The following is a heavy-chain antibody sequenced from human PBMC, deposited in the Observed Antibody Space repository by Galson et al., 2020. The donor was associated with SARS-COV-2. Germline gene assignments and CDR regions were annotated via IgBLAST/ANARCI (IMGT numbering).Heavy chain of an antibody. CDR3: ASTLVVGGWYFQH. CDR1: GFTFSDYY. CDR2: ISSSSSYT. Sequence: GGSLRLSCAASGFTFSDYYMSWIRQAPGKGLEWVSYISSSSSYTNYADSVKGRFTISRDNAKNSLYLQMNCLRAEDTAVYYCASTLVVGGWYFQHWGQGTLVTVSS. V-gene: IGHV3-11*06. J-gene: IGHJ1*01. D-gene: IGHD3-3*01.